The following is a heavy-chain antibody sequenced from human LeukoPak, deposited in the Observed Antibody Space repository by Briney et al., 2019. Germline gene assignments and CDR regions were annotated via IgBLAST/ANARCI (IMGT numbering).Heavy chain of an antibody. CDR2: ISSSGSTI. J-gene: IGHJ4*02. CDR3: ARGVWDYGDYGLGYFDY. V-gene: IGHV3-48*04. CDR1: GFTFSSYG. Sequence: LPGGSLRLSCAASGFTFSSYGMHWVRQAPGKGLEWVSYISSSGSTIYYADSVKGRFTISRDNAKNSLYLQMNSLRAEDTAVYYCARGVWDYGDYGLGYFDYWGQGTLVTVSS. D-gene: IGHD4-17*01.